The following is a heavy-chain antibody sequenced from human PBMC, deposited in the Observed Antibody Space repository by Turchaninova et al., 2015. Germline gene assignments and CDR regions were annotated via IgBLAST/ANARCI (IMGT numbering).Heavy chain of an antibody. D-gene: IGHD2-15*01. CDR2: IYPGDSDT. J-gene: IGHJ3*02. CDR3: ARSGYCSGGSCYTGAFDI. Sequence: KFLGKDSGYTFTNYWIGRVRQMSGKGLDWMGIIYPGDSDTRYSPSFQGQVTLSADKSISTAFLQWSSLKASDTAIYYCARSGYCSGGSCYTGAFDIWGRGTMVTVSS. CDR1: GYTFTNYW. V-gene: IGHV5-51*01.